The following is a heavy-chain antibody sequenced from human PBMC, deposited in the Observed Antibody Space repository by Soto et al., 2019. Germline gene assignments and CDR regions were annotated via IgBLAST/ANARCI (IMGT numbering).Heavy chain of an antibody. CDR1: GYTFTGYY. J-gene: IGHJ6*02. Sequence: GASVKVSCKTSGYTFTGYYIYWVRQAPGQGLEWMGWINPHSGNTGYAQKFQGRVTVTRNTSISTAYMGLSSLRSEDTAVYYCARGHSGMARLYYYGMDVWGQGTTVTVSS. CDR3: ARGHSGMARLYYYGMDV. CDR2: INPHSGNT. D-gene: IGHD3-10*01. V-gene: IGHV1-8*02.